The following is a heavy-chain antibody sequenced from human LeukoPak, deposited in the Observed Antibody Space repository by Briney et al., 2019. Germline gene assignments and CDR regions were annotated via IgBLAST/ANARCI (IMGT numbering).Heavy chain of an antibody. J-gene: IGHJ4*02. CDR3: ARDPSGYPPIYYFDY. CDR2: ISYDGSNK. V-gene: IGHV3-30-3*01. Sequence: QPGGSLRLSCAASGFTFSSYAMHWVRQAPGKGLEWVAVISYDGSNKYYADSVKGRFTISRDNSKNTLYLQVNSLRAEDTAVYYCARDPSGYPPIYYFDYWGQGTLVTVSS. D-gene: IGHD3-22*01. CDR1: GFTFSSYA.